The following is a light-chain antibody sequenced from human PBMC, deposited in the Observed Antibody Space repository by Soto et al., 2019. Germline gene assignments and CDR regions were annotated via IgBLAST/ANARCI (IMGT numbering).Light chain of an antibody. CDR3: LQYNNWWT. CDR2: GAS. CDR1: QSVSSS. V-gene: IGKV3-15*01. Sequence: DMVMTHSPATLSVSPVERATLSCRASQSVSSSLAWYQQKPGRSPRLLIYGASTRAIGIPARFSGSGSGKEFTLTISSLQSEDFAVYYCLQYNNWWTFGQGTKVDIK. J-gene: IGKJ1*01.